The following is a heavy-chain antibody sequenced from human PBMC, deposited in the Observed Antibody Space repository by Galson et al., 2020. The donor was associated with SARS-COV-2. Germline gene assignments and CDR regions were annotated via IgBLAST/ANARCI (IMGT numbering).Heavy chain of an antibody. CDR1: GCSISSGRYY. V-gene: IGHV4-31*03. CDR3: GRTPYNWVDP. J-gene: IGHJ5*02. CDR2: IYYSGST. Sequence: ASETLSLTCTVSGCSISSGRYYWSCIRQHPGKGLERIGYIYYSGSTYYNPSLKSRVTISVDTSKSQFSLKLSSVAAADPAVYYCGRTPYNWVDPWGQGTLVTVSS.